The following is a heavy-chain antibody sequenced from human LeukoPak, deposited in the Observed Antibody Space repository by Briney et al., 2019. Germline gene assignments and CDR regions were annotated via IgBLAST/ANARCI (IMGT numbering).Heavy chain of an antibody. CDR3: ARHVMGSSFDY. V-gene: IGHV4-59*08. CDR2: IYFSGST. Sequence: SETLSLTCTFSGGSISSYYCSWIRQPPGKGLEWIGYIYFSGSTKYNPSLKSRVTISVDTSKNQFSLKLSSVTAADTAVYYCARHVMGSSFDYWGQGTLVTVSS. D-gene: IGHD1-26*01. J-gene: IGHJ4*02. CDR1: GGSISSYY.